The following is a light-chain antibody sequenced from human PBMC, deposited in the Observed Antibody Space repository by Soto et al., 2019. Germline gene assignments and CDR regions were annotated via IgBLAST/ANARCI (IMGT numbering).Light chain of an antibody. CDR3: SSYSSSNIYI. CDR1: SSDVGGYTY. V-gene: IGLV2-14*03. Sequence: QSALNQPASVSGSPGQSITISCTGTSSDVGGYTYVSWYQHHPGKAPKVMIYDVDSRPSGVSDRFSASKSGNTASLTISGLQAEDEADYYCSSYSSSNIYIFGTGTKVTVL. CDR2: DVD. J-gene: IGLJ1*01.